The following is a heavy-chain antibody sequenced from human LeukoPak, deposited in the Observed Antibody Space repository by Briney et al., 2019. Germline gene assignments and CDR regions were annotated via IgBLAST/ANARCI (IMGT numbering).Heavy chain of an antibody. Sequence: GGSLRLSCAASGFTFSSYAMSWVRQAPGKGLEWVSAISGSGGSTYYADSVKGRFTISRDNSKNTLYLQMNSLRAEDTAVYYCAKYGAYYDFWSGYWTIDYWGQGTLVTVSS. CDR2: ISGSGGST. D-gene: IGHD3-3*01. J-gene: IGHJ4*02. V-gene: IGHV3-23*01. CDR1: GFTFSSYA. CDR3: AKYGAYYDFWSGYWTIDY.